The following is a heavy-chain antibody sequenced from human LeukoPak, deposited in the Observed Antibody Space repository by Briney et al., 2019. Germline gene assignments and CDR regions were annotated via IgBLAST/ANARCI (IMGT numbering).Heavy chain of an antibody. CDR1: GGSISSYY. D-gene: IGHD2-21*01. J-gene: IGHJ6*02. V-gene: IGHV4-59*08. CDR3: ARLQSAIDSYYYYGMDV. Sequence: SETLSLTCTVSGGSISSYYWSWIRQPPGKGLKWIGYIYYSGSTNYNPSLKSRVTISVDTSKNQFSLKLSSVTAADTAVYYCARLQSAIDSYYYYGMDVWGQGTTVTVSS. CDR2: IYYSGST.